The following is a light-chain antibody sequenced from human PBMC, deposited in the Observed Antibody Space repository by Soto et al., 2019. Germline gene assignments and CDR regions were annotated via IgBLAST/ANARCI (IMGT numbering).Light chain of an antibody. V-gene: IGKV1-5*01. Sequence: DIQITQSPSTLSASVGDRVTITCLSSQSISSWLAWYQQKPGKDPKLLIYDASSLESGVPSRFSGSGSGTEFTLTISSLQPDDFATYYCQQYNSYPYTFGQGTKVDIK. CDR3: QQYNSYPYT. J-gene: IGKJ2*01. CDR1: QSISSW. CDR2: DAS.